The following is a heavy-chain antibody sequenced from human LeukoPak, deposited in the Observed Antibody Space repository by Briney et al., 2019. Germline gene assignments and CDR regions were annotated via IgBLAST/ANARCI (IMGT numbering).Heavy chain of an antibody. D-gene: IGHD3-3*01. CDR3: ATYDFWSGYSDIYYFDY. CDR2: ISGSGGST. CDR1: GFTFSSYA. J-gene: IGHJ4*02. V-gene: IGHV3-23*01. Sequence: GGSLRLXCAASGFTFSSYAMSWVRQAPGKGLEWVSAISGSGGSTYYADSVKGRFTISRDNSKNTLYLQMNSLRAEDTAVYYCATYDFWSGYSDIYYFDYWGQGTLVTVSS.